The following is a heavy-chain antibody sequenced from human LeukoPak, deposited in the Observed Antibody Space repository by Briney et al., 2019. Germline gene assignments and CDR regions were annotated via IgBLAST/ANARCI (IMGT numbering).Heavy chain of an antibody. V-gene: IGHV3-53*01. CDR1: GFTVSSNY. Sequence: PGGSLRLSCAASGFTVSSNYMSWVRQAPGKGLEWVSVIYSGGSTYYADSVKGRFTISRDNSKNTLYLQMNSLRAKDTAVYYCARVDYGSGSYLDYWGQGTLVTVSS. J-gene: IGHJ4*02. D-gene: IGHD3-10*01. CDR2: IYSGGST. CDR3: ARVDYGSGSYLDY.